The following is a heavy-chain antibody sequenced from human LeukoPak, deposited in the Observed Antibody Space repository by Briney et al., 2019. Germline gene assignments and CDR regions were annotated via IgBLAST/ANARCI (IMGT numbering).Heavy chain of an antibody. CDR1: GGSISSYY. CDR2: IYYSGST. D-gene: IGHD2-15*01. V-gene: IGHV4-59*01. CDR3: ARALPGGYCSGGSCYFPIYYYYYGMNV. J-gene: IGHJ6*02. Sequence: PSETLSLTCTVSGGSISSYYWSWIRQPPGKGLEWIGYIYYSGSTNYNPSLKSRVTISVETSKNQFSLKLSSVTAADTAVYYCARALPGGYCSGGSCYFPIYYYYYGMNVWGQGTTVTVSS.